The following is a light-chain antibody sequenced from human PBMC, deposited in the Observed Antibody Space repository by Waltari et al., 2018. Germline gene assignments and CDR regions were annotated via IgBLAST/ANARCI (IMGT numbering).Light chain of an antibody. J-gene: IGLJ2*01. CDR1: RRDFGDY. V-gene: IGLV2-8*01. CDR3: SSYAGNNNLV. Sequence: QSALSLLSYASGSPGLSVPISSTRTRRDFGDYGPWYQQHPGKAPKLMISEVTKRPSGVPDRYSGSKSGSTASLTVSGLQAEDEADYYCSSYAGNNNLVFGGGTKLTVL. CDR2: EVT.